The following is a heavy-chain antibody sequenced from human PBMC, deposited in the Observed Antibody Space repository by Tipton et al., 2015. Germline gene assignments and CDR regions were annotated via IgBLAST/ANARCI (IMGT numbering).Heavy chain of an antibody. V-gene: IGHV4-59*01. CDR3: ARARGRHCGLFDS. Sequence: LRLSCSVSSDSISKYYWSWIRQPPGKELEWIGYIQYSGSTNYNPSLKSRVTISVDTSKNQFSLKMSSVTASDTAVYYCARARGRHCGLFDSWGQGILVTVSS. D-gene: IGHD5-12*01. CDR2: IQYSGST. CDR1: SDSISKYY. J-gene: IGHJ4*02.